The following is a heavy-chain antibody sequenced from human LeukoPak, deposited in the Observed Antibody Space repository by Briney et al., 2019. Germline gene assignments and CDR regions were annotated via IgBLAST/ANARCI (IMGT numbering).Heavy chain of an antibody. CDR1: RFTFSNAW. CDR2: IKSKTDGGTT. CDR3: ARDFEAPSNC. V-gene: IGHV3-15*05. D-gene: IGHD3-9*01. Sequence: PGGSLRLSCAASRFTFSNAWMSWVRQAPGKGLEWVGRIKSKTDGGTTDYAAPVKGRFTISRDNTKNTVDLQMNSLRAEDTAVYYCARDFEAPSNCWGQGTLVTVSS. J-gene: IGHJ4*02.